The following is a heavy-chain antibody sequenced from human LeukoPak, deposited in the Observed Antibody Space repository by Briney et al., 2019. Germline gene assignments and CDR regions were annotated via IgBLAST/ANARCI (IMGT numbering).Heavy chain of an antibody. D-gene: IGHD3-10*01. V-gene: IGHV4-39*01. CDR2: IYYSGST. Sequence: PSETLSLTCTVSGGSISSNSYYWGWIRQPPGKGLKWIGRIYYSGSTYYNPSLKSRVTISVDTSKNQFSLKLNSVTAADTAVYYCARNRYYYGSGNYGVPNWFDPWGQGTLVTVSS. CDR3: ARNRYYYGSGNYGVPNWFDP. CDR1: GGSISSNSYY. J-gene: IGHJ5*02.